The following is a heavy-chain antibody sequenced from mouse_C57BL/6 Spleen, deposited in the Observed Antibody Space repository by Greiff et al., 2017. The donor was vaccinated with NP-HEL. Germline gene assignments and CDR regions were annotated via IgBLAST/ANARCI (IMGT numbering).Heavy chain of an antibody. CDR2: ISDGGSYT. CDR1: GFTFSSYA. Sequence: DVQLVESGGGLVKPGGSLKLSCAASGFTFSSYAMSWVRQTPEKRLEWVATISDGGSYTYYPDNVKGRFTISRDNAKNNLYLQMSHLKSEDTAMYYCARVTGTGGTYFDYWGQGTTLTVSS. CDR3: ARVTGTGGTYFDY. V-gene: IGHV5-4*01. J-gene: IGHJ2*01. D-gene: IGHD4-1*01.